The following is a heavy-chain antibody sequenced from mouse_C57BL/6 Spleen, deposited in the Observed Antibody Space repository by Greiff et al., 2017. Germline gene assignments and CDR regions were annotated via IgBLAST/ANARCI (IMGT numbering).Heavy chain of an antibody. J-gene: IGHJ2*01. CDR1: GYAFSSSW. CDR2: IYPGDGDT. Sequence: VQLPQSGPELVKPGASVKISCKASGYAFSSSWMNWVKQRPGKGLEWIGRIYPGDGDTTYNGKFKGKATLTADKSSSTAYMQLSSLTSEESAVYFCARCTTVEGYLDYWGQGTTLTVSS. V-gene: IGHV1-82*01. D-gene: IGHD1-1*01. CDR3: ARCTTVEGYLDY.